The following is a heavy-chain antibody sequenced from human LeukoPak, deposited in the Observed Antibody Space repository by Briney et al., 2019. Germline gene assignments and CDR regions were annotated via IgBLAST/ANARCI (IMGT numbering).Heavy chain of an antibody. J-gene: IGHJ3*02. CDR2: FDPEDGET. V-gene: IGHV1-24*01. CDR3: LTTGIRSYAFDI. CDR1: GYTLTELS. Sequence: ASVKVSCKVSGYTLTELSMHWVRQAPGKGLEWMGGFDPEDGETIYAQKFQGRVTMTEDTSTDTAYMELSSLRSEDTAVYYCLTTGIRSYAFDIWGQGTMVTVSS. D-gene: IGHD1-1*01.